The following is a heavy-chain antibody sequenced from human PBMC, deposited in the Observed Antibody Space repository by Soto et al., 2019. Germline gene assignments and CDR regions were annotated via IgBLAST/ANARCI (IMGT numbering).Heavy chain of an antibody. CDR2: IFHSGAT. D-gene: IGHD2-21*02. J-gene: IGHJ4*02. CDR1: GVYISSIHW. CDR3: ARQLRGGDLPEGFEY. V-gene: IGHV4-4*02. Sequence: QVQLQESGPGLVEPSGTLSLTCAVSGVYISSIHWWSWVRQSPGKGLEWIGEIFHSGATKYNPALESRGTMSVDESNTPLSVKLRSVTAAYAAVYYCARQLRGGDLPEGFEYWGQGTLATVSS.